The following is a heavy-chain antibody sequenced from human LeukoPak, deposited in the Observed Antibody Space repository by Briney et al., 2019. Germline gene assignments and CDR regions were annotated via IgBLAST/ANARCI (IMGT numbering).Heavy chain of an antibody. CDR1: GFTFSSYG. CDR2: INNDGSGT. V-gene: IGHV3-74*01. Sequence: PGGSLRLSCAASGFTFSSYGMHWVRQAPGQGLVWVSRINNDGSGTSYADSVKGRFTISRDNAKNTLFLQMNSLRAEDTAVYYCARGNSFSYPDWGQGTLVTVSS. D-gene: IGHD3-16*02. CDR3: ARGNSFSYPD. J-gene: IGHJ4*02.